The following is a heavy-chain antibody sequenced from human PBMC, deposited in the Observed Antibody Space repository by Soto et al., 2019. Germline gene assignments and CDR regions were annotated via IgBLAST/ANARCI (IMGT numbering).Heavy chain of an antibody. Sequence: KASETLSLTCTVSGGSISSYFWSWIRQPPGKGLEWIGYVYYSGSTNYNPSLKSRVTMSVDASENQFSLKLTSVTAADTAVYYCARGSRGWFDPWGQGTLVTVSS. CDR3: ARGSRGWFDP. J-gene: IGHJ5*02. V-gene: IGHV4-59*01. CDR1: GGSISSYF. CDR2: VYYSGST.